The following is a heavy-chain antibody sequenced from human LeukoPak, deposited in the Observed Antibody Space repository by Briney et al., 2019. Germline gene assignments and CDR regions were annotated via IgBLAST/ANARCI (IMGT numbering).Heavy chain of an antibody. Sequence: SETLSLTCTVSGGSISSYYWSWIRQPPGKGLEWIGYIYYSGSTNYNPSLKSRVTISVDTSKNQFSLKLSSVTAADTAVYYCARGLLLWFGELSSNWFDPWGQGTLVTVSS. CDR3: ARGLLLWFGELSSNWFDP. CDR1: GGSISSYY. CDR2: IYYSGST. V-gene: IGHV4-59*01. D-gene: IGHD3-10*01. J-gene: IGHJ5*02.